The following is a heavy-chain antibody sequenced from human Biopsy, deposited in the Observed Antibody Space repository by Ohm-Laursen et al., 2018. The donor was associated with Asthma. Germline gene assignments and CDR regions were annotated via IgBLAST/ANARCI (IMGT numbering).Heavy chain of an antibody. CDR1: GFTFGDYW. D-gene: IGHD3-3*02. CDR3: ARTFHFWSPYHAEHYQL. V-gene: IGHV3-7*01. Sequence: SLRLSCAASGFTFGDYWMSWVRQVPGKGLEWAANIKYDRSEKNHVDSLKGRFTISRDNAKNSLYLQMNSLRAEDTAVYYCARTFHFWSPYHAEHYQLWGQGTLVTVSS. CDR2: IKYDRSEK. J-gene: IGHJ1*01.